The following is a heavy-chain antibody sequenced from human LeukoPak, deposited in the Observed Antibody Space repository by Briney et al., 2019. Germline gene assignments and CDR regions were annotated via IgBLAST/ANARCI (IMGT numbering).Heavy chain of an antibody. CDR3: AREGNDYYYDQ. J-gene: IGHJ4*02. CDR2: ITGDCKYI. V-gene: IGHV3-21*01. Sequence: GALRLSCAASGFIFKTYTMTWVRQAPGKGLEWVSSITGDCKYITYADSVKGRFTISRDNAKNSLYLQVASLRGDDTATYYCAREGNDYYYDQWGQGTLVTVSP. CDR1: GFIFKTYT. D-gene: IGHD3-16*01.